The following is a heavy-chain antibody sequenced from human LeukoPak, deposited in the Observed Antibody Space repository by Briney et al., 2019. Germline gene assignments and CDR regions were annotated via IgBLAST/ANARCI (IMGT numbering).Heavy chain of an antibody. J-gene: IGHJ3*02. V-gene: IGHV3-23*01. CDR2: IRANGETT. Sequence: GGSLRLSCAASGFTFSSYSMNWVRQAPGKGLEWVSGIRANGETTYYADSVRGRFTISRDNSRSMVWLQMNSLTAEDTAMYYCGRDLNWGAFDIRGLGTLVTVSS. CDR1: GFTFSSYS. D-gene: IGHD7-27*01. CDR3: GRDLNWGAFDI.